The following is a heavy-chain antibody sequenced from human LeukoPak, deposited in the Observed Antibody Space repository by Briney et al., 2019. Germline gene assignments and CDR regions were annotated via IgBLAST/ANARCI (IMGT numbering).Heavy chain of an antibody. V-gene: IGHV4-39*01. J-gene: IGHJ4*02. CDR3: ARHGKMATDAVGY. CDR1: GGSISSSSYS. CDR2: IYYSGST. Sequence: SETLSLTCTVSGGSISSSSYSWGWIRQPPGKGLEWIGSIYYSGSTYYNPSLKSRVTISVDTSKNQFSLKLSSVTAADTAVYYCARHGKMATDAVGYWGQGTLVTVSS. D-gene: IGHD5-24*01.